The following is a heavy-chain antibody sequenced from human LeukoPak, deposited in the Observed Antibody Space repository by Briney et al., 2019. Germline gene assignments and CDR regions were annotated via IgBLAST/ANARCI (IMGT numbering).Heavy chain of an antibody. CDR2: TGSGGSS. J-gene: IGHJ4*02. CDR1: GFTFSSYA. Sequence: GGSLRLSCAASGFTFSSYAMSWVRQAPGKGLERVSGTGSGGSSYYADSVKGRFTISRDHSKNTLYLQMNSLRAEDTAVYYCAKDERWGGNADFSFDFWGQGTPVTVSS. D-gene: IGHD4-23*01. CDR3: AKDERWGGNADFSFDF. V-gene: IGHV3-23*01.